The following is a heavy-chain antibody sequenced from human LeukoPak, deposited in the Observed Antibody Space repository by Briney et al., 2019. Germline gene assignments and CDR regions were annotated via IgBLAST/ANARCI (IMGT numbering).Heavy chain of an antibody. D-gene: IGHD6-13*01. J-gene: IGHJ4*02. Sequence: SETLSLTCTVSGYSISSGYYWGWIRQSPGKGLEWIGSIYNSGSTYYNPSLKSRFTISIDTSKNQFSLKLSSVTAADTAVYYCATGKRSSNWWGYFDYWGQGTLVTVSS. CDR1: GYSISSGYY. CDR3: ATGKRSSNWWGYFDY. CDR2: IYNSGST. V-gene: IGHV4-38-2*02.